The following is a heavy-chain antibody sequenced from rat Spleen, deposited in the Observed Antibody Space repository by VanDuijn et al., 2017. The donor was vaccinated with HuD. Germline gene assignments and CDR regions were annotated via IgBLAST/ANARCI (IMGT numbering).Heavy chain of an antibody. CDR3: ARERDHRYYFDY. CDR2: INPDGSNT. Sequence: EVQLVESGGGLVQPGSPLKLSCAASGFTFSSNWLNWIRQAPGKGLEWVASINPDGSNTFYPDTVKGRFTISRDNAKSTLYLQMNSLQTEDIATYYCARERDHRYYFDYWGQGVMVTVSS. CDR1: GFTFSSNW. V-gene: IGHV5-35*01. J-gene: IGHJ2*01. D-gene: IGHD1-11*01.